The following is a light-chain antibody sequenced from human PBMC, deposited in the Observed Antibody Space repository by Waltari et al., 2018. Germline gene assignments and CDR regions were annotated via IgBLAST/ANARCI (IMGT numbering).Light chain of an antibody. CDR2: AAS. CDR1: QSISSY. Sequence: AIRITQSPSSLSASTGDRVTITCRESQSISSYLACYQQKPGKAPKRLIYAASTFQSVVPSRFSGSGSWTDFTLTISCLQSEDFATYYCQQYYSYPPAFGQGTKVEIK. CDR3: QQYYSYPPA. V-gene: IGKV1-8*01. J-gene: IGKJ1*01.